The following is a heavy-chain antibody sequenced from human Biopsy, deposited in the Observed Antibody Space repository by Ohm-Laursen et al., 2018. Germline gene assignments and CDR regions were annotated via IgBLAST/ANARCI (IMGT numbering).Heavy chain of an antibody. CDR1: GFTVSTTH. J-gene: IGHJ4*02. CDR3: VGGRDY. V-gene: IGHV3-53*01. CDR2: IYLDGNT. Sequence: SLRLSCAASGFTVSTTHMSWVRQAPGKGLEWVSIIYLDGNTYYTDSVKGRFTISRDNSKNALYLQMNSLRPADTAKYYCVGGRDYWGQGTLVTVSS.